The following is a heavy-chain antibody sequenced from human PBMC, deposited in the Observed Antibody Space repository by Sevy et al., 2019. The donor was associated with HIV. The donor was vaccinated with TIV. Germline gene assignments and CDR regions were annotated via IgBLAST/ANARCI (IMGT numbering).Heavy chain of an antibody. Sequence: GGSLRLSCAASGFTFSSYSMNWVRQAPGKGLEWVSSISSSSSYIYYADSVKGRFTISRDNAKNSLYLQMNSLRAEDMAVYYCARDRQGAAGIDYWGQGTLVTVSS. V-gene: IGHV3-21*01. D-gene: IGHD6-13*01. CDR3: ARDRQGAAGIDY. CDR1: GFTFSSYS. J-gene: IGHJ4*02. CDR2: ISSSSSYI.